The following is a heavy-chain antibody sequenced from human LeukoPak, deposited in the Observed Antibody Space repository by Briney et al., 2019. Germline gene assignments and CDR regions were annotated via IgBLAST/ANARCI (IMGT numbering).Heavy chain of an antibody. CDR3: ARDRGYYDSSGYPLRGYYYGMDV. D-gene: IGHD3-22*01. V-gene: IGHV3-7*01. J-gene: IGHJ6*02. CDR2: IKQDGSEK. Sequence: GGSLRLSCAASGFTFSSYWMSWVRQAPGKGLEWVANIKQDGSEKYYVDSVKDRFTISRDNAKNSLYLQMNSLRAEDTAVYYCARDRGYYDSSGYPLRGYYYGMDVWGQGTTVTVSS. CDR1: GFTFSSYW.